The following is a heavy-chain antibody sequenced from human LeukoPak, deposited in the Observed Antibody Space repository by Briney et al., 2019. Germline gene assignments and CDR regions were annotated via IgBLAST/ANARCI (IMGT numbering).Heavy chain of an antibody. CDR1: GYTFTSYY. Sequence: ASVKVSCKASGYTFTSYYMHWVRQAPGQGLEWMGIINPSGGSTSYAQKFQGRVTMTRDTSISTAYMELSRLRSDDTAVYYCARDGRYYDFWSGIYPPGYYYYYYMDVWGKGTTVTVSS. CDR3: ARDGRYYDFWSGIYPPGYYYYYYMDV. V-gene: IGHV1-46*01. D-gene: IGHD3-3*01. CDR2: INPSGGST. J-gene: IGHJ6*03.